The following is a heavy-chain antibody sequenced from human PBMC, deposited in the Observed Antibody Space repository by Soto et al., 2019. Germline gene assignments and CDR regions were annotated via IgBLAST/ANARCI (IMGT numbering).Heavy chain of an antibody. CDR1: GFTFSSYG. D-gene: IGHD4-17*01. Sequence: EVELVESGGGLVRPGVSLRLSRVGSGFTFSSYGVSWLRRAPGRGLACVSSISRSGDSLYYADSVKGRFTISRDNAENSVFLQMSNLRVDDTAIYYCASNYGLFDYWGQGTLVTVSS. CDR2: ISRSGDSL. J-gene: IGHJ4*02. CDR3: ASNYGLFDY. V-gene: IGHV3-21*01.